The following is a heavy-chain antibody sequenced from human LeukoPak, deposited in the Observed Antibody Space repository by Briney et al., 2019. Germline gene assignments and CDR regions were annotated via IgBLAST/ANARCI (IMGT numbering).Heavy chain of an antibody. D-gene: IGHD3-9*01. V-gene: IGHV4-34*01. Sequence: SETLSLTCAVYGGSFGGYYWSWIRQPPGKGLEWIGEINDSGSTNYNPSLKSRVTISLDRSKNQISLKLNSVTAADTAVYYCARRDYDILTSSLQVDYWGQGALVTVSS. CDR1: GGSFGGYY. CDR2: INDSGST. CDR3: ARRDYDILTSSLQVDY. J-gene: IGHJ4*02.